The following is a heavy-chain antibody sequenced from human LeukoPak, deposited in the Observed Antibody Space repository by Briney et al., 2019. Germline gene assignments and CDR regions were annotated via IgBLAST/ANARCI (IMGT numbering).Heavy chain of an antibody. CDR2: ISSSGSTI. V-gene: IGHV3-48*03. D-gene: IGHD3-16*01. CDR3: ARDRGDYYYYYYMDV. J-gene: IGHJ6*03. CDR1: GFTFSSYE. Sequence: PGGSLRLSCAASGFTFSSYEMNWVRQAPGKGLEWVSYISSSGSTIYYADSVKGRFTISRDNAENSLYLQMNSLRAEDTAVYYCARDRGDYYYYYYMDVWGKGTTVTVSS.